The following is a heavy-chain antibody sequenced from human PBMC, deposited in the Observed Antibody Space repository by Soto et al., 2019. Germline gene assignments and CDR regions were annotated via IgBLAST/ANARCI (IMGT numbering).Heavy chain of an antibody. CDR2: IIPIFGTA. CDR3: AIESRYCSGGSCYFLPGIDY. V-gene: IGHV1-69*12. D-gene: IGHD2-15*01. J-gene: IGHJ4*02. Sequence: QVQLVQSGAEVKKPGSSVKVSCKASGGTFSSYAISWVRQAPGQGLAWMGGIIPIFGTANYAQKLQGRVTITADESTSTAYMELSSLRFEATVVYLCAIESRYCSGGSCYFLPGIDYWGQGTLVTVSS. CDR1: GGTFSSYA.